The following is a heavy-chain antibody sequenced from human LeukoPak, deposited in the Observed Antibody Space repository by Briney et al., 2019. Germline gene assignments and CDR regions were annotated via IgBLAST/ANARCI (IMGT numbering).Heavy chain of an antibody. CDR3: ASDFRLRSY. D-gene: IGHD5-12*01. J-gene: IGHJ4*02. V-gene: IGHV4-61*01. CDR1: GGSVSSGSYY. Sequence: SETLSLTCTVSGGSVSSGSYYWSWIRQPPGKGLEWIGYIYYSGSTNYNPSLKSRVTISVDTSKNQFSLKLSSVTAADTAVYYCASDFRLRSYWGQGTLVTVSS. CDR2: IYYSGST.